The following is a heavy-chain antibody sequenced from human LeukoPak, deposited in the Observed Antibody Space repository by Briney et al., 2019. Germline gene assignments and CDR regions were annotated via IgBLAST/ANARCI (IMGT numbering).Heavy chain of an antibody. CDR2: ISYDGSNK. CDR3: ARVWDPDDYYGMDV. J-gene: IGHJ6*02. CDR1: GFTFSSYA. V-gene: IGHV3-30-3*01. D-gene: IGHD1-26*01. Sequence: PGRSLRLSCAASGFTFSSYAMHWVRQAPGKGLEWVAVISYDGSNKYYADSVKGRFTISRDNSKNTLYLQMNSLRAEDTAVYYCARVWDPDDYYGMDVWGQGTTVTVSS.